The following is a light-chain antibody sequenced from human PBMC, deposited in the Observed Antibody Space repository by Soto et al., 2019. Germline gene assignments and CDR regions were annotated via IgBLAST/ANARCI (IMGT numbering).Light chain of an antibody. CDR2: VVS. CDR3: SLYTSNDTPYV. Sequence: QSALTQPASVPGSPGQSITISCTGTSSDVGAYDYVSWYQQHPDKAPKLIIYVVSNRPSGVSNRFSGSKSGNTASLTISGLQAEDEADYYCSLYTSNDTPYVFGTGTKLTVL. V-gene: IGLV2-14*01. J-gene: IGLJ1*01. CDR1: SSDVGAYDY.